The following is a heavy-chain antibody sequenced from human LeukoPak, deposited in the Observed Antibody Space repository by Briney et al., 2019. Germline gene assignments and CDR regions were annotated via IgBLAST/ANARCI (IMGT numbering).Heavy chain of an antibody. Sequence: GGSLRLSCTASGFTFNNNAMSWVRQARGKGLEWVSAINGGGDATEYTDSVKGRFTISRDNSKNTLYLQMNSLRPEDTAVYYCARCTASCYANAFDVWGQGTLLTVSS. CDR1: GFTFNNNA. J-gene: IGHJ3*01. V-gene: IGHV3-23*01. CDR3: ARCTASCYANAFDV. CDR2: INGGGDAT. D-gene: IGHD2-2*01.